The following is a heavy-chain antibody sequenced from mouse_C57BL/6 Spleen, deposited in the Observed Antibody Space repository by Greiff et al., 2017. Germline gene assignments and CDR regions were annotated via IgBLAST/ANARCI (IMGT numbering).Heavy chain of an antibody. CDR2: IDPSDSYT. J-gene: IGHJ3*01. CDR3: AREGDYGNCGPWFAY. D-gene: IGHD2-1*01. Sequence: VQLQQPGAELVRPGTSVKLSCKASGYTFTSYWMPWVKPRPGQGLEWIGVIDPSDSYTNYNQTFKGKATLTVDTSSSTAYMQLSSLTSEDSAVYDWAREGDYGNCGPWFAYWGQGTLVTVSA. CDR1: GYTFTSYW. V-gene: IGHV1-59*01.